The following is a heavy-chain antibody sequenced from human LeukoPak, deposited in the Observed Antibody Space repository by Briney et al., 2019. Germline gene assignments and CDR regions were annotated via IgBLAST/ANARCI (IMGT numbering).Heavy chain of an antibody. D-gene: IGHD1/OR15-1a*01. CDR3: ASLRNKTPFDY. Sequence: ASVKVSCKASGYTFTGYYMHWVRQAPGQALKWMGRINPNSAGTNYAQKFQGRVTMTRDTSISTAYMELSRLRSDDTAVYYCASLRNKTPFDYWGQGTLVTVSS. CDR1: GYTFTGYY. CDR2: INPNSAGT. V-gene: IGHV1-2*06. J-gene: IGHJ4*02.